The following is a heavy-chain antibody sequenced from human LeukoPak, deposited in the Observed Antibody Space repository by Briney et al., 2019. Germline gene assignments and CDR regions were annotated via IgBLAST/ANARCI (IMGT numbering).Heavy chain of an antibody. CDR3: AKYGNSGWVIDN. V-gene: IGHV4-59*08. J-gene: IGHJ4*02. CDR1: GGSIGSDY. D-gene: IGHD6-19*01. Sequence: PSETLSLTCTGSGGSIGSDYWTWIRQPPGKGLEYIGYIYYTGGTNYNPSLKSRVTISVDTSKNQFSLKLSSVTAADTAVYFCAKYGNSGWVIDNWGQGTLVTVSS. CDR2: IYYTGGT.